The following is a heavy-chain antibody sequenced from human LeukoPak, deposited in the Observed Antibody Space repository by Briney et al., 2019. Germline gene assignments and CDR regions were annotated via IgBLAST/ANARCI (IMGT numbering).Heavy chain of an antibody. J-gene: IGHJ4*02. V-gene: IGHV3-23*01. CDR2: ICGSGGST. Sequence: GGSLRLSCAASGFTFSTYVVNWVRQAPGKGLEWVSTICGSGGSTYYADSVKGRFTISRDNSKNTLYLQMSSLRAEDTAVYYCAKDRGRYYDSSGYYWGYYFDSWGQGILVTVST. CDR3: AKDRGRYYDSSGYYWGYYFDS. CDR1: GFTFSTYV. D-gene: IGHD3-22*01.